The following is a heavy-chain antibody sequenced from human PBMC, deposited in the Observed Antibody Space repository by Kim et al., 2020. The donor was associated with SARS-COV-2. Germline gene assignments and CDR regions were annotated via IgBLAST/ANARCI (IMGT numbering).Heavy chain of an antibody. D-gene: IGHD3-16*01. V-gene: IGHV3-64*02. CDR2: ISYDGGDT. Sequence: GGSLRLSCAASGFTFSTNSMHLVRQAPGKGLEYVSAISYDGGDTYYADSVKGRFTISIDSSKNTLYLQMGSLRAEDMAVYYCARVGAMGAFDYWGQRALVTVSS. CDR3: ARVGAMGAFDY. CDR1: GFTFSTNS. J-gene: IGHJ4*02.